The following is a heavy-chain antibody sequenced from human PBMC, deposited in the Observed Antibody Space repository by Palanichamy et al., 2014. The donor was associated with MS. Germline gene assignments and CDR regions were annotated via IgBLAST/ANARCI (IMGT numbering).Heavy chain of an antibody. D-gene: IGHD6-13*01. CDR3: ARDLAIAAAGNFDY. CDR2: IRQDGGEK. CDR1: GFTFSSYW. V-gene: IGHV3-7*03. Sequence: EVQLVESGGGLVQPGGSLRLSCAASGFTFSSYWMSWVRQAPGTGLEWVANIRQDGGEKYYVDSVRGRFTISRDNAKNSLYLQMNSLRAEDTAVYYCARDLAIAAAGNFDYWGQGTLVIVSS. J-gene: IGHJ4*02.